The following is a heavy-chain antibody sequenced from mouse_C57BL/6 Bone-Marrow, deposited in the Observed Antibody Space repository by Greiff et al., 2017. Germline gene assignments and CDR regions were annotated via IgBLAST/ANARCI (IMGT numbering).Heavy chain of an antibody. CDR3: ARDDDYSNPWFAY. D-gene: IGHD2-5*01. CDR1: GFTFSSYA. CDR2: ISDGGSYT. Sequence: EVKLQESGGGLVKPGGSLKLSCAASGFTFSSYAMSWVRQTPEKRLEWVATISDGGSYTYYPDNVKGRFTISRDNAKNNLYLQMSHLKSEDTAMYYCARDDDYSNPWFAYWGQGTLVTVSA. V-gene: IGHV5-4*01. J-gene: IGHJ3*01.